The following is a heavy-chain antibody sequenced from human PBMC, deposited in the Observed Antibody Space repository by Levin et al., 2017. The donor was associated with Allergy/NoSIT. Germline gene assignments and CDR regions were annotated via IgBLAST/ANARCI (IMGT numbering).Heavy chain of an antibody. Sequence: SETLSLTCTVSGGSISSGSYYWSWIRQPAGKGLEWIGRIYTSGSTNYNPSLKSRVTISVDTSKNQFSLKLSSVTAADTAVYYCARAATMVRGPIVRDYYYYMDVWGKGTTVTVSS. CDR3: ARAATMVRGPIVRDYYYYMDV. J-gene: IGHJ6*03. D-gene: IGHD3-10*01. V-gene: IGHV4-61*02. CDR2: IYTSGST. CDR1: GGSISSGSYY.